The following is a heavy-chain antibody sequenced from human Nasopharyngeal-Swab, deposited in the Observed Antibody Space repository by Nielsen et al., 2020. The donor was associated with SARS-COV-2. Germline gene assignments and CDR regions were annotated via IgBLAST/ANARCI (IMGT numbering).Heavy chain of an antibody. V-gene: IGHV3-48*03. CDR3: ASPLPLDY. Sequence: GGSLRLSCAASGFTFSSYEMNWVRQAPGKGLEWISYISSSGSTIYYVDSVKGRFTISRDDAKNSLFLQMNSLRAEDTAVYYCASPLPLDYWGQGTLVTVSS. J-gene: IGHJ4*02. CDR2: ISSSGSTI. CDR1: GFTFSSYE.